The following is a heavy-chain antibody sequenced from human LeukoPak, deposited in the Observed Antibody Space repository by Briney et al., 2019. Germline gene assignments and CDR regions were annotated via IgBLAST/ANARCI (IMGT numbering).Heavy chain of an antibody. CDR2: FSGGDGSP. Sequence: PRGSLRLSCVASGFTFSSYAMTWFRQAPGKGLEWVSSFSGGDGSPYHADSVKGRFTISRDNSKSTLYLQMNSLRAEDTTIYYCAKNGWLRSSGLWGDYWGQGALVTVSS. J-gene: IGHJ4*02. CDR1: GFTFSSYA. V-gene: IGHV3-23*01. CDR3: AKNGWLRSSGLWGDY. D-gene: IGHD5-12*01.